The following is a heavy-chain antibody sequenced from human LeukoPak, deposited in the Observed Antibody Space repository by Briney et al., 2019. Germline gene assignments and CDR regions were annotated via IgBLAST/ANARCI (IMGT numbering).Heavy chain of an antibody. V-gene: IGHV4-59*08. CDR1: GGSISNYY. D-gene: IGHD1-26*01. CDR3: ARHSGASPHYFDY. J-gene: IGHJ4*02. Sequence: SETLSLTCTVSGGSISNYYWSWIRQPPGKGLEWIGFIYYSGTTHYNPSLKSRVTMSVATSNNQFSLRMSSVTAADTAIYYCARHSGASPHYFDYWGQGALVTVSS. CDR2: IYYSGTT.